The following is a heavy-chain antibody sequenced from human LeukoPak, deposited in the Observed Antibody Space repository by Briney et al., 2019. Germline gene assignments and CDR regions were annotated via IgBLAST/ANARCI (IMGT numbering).Heavy chain of an antibody. V-gene: IGHV1-69*04. Sequence: ASVTVSCKASGGTFSSYAISWVRQAPGQGLEWMGRIIPILGRANYAQKFQGRVTITADKSTSTAYMELSSLRSDDTAVYYCAREGDEPYYFDYWGQGTLVTVSS. J-gene: IGHJ4*02. CDR2: IIPILGRA. D-gene: IGHD1-14*01. CDR1: GGTFSSYA. CDR3: AREGDEPYYFDY.